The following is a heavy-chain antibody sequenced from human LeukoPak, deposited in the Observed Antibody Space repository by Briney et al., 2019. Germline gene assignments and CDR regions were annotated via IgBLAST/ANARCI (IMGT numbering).Heavy chain of an antibody. Sequence: PSETLSLTCTVSGGSFSTYYWSWIRQPPGKGLEWIGHIFNSGSTNYNPSLKSRVTISVDTSKTKFSLKLRSVTAADTAVYYCARGRDYGGNSGWYYFDYWGQGTLVTVSS. V-gene: IGHV4-59*01. CDR2: IFNSGST. CDR3: ARGRDYGGNSGWYYFDY. D-gene: IGHD4-23*01. J-gene: IGHJ4*02. CDR1: GGSFSTYY.